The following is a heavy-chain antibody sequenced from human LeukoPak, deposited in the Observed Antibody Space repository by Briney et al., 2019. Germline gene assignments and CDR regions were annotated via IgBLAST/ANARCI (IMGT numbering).Heavy chain of an antibody. V-gene: IGHV3-30-3*01. CDR2: ISYDGSNK. CDR1: GFTFSSYA. CDR3: ARGHPRDPRGYYNGMDV. D-gene: IGHD1-26*01. J-gene: IGHJ6*02. Sequence: GGSLRLSCAASGFTFSSYAMNWVRQAPGKGLEWVAVISYDGSNKYYADSVKGRFTISRDNSKNTLYLQMSSLRVEDTAVYYCARGHPRDPRGYYNGMDVWGQGTTVTVSS.